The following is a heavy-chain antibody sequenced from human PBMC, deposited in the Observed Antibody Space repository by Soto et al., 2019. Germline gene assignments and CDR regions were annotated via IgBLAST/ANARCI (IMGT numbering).Heavy chain of an antibody. D-gene: IGHD4-17*01. CDR2: ISWNSGSI. Sequence: EVQLVESGGGLVQPGRSLRLSCAASGFTFDDYAMHWVRQAPGKGLEWVSGISWNSGSIGYADSVKGRFTISRDNAKNSLYLQMNSLRAEDTALYYCAKGLTTVNTQNYFDYWGQGTLVTVSS. V-gene: IGHV3-9*01. J-gene: IGHJ4*02. CDR1: GFTFDDYA. CDR3: AKGLTTVNTQNYFDY.